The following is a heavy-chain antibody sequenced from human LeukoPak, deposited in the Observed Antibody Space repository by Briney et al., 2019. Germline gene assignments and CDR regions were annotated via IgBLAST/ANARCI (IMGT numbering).Heavy chain of an antibody. Sequence: SETLSLTCTVSGGSISSYYWSWIRQPPGKGLEWIGYIYYSGGTNYNPSLKSRVTMSVDTSRNQFSLKLYSVTAADTAVYYCAREDSGYGSYDYWGQGTLVTVSS. J-gene: IGHJ4*02. CDR1: GGSISSYY. CDR3: AREDSGYGSYDY. CDR2: IYYSGGT. D-gene: IGHD5-12*01. V-gene: IGHV4-59*01.